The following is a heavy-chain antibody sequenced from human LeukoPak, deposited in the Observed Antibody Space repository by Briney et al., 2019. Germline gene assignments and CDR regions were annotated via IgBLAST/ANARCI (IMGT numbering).Heavy chain of an antibody. J-gene: IGHJ6*02. CDR1: GYTLTELS. V-gene: IGHV1-24*01. D-gene: IGHD2-2*01. CDR2: FDPEDGET. Sequence: GASVKVSCKVSGYTLTELSMHWVRQAPGKGPEWMGGFDPEDGETVYAQKFQGRVTMTEDTSTDTAYMELSSLRSEDTAVYYCATAVVVPAATGYYYGMDVWGQGTTVTVSS. CDR3: ATAVVVPAATGYYYGMDV.